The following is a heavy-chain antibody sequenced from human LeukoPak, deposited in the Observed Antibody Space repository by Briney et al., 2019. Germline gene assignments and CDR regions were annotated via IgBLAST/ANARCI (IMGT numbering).Heavy chain of an antibody. CDR3: GRVTTAIKGATYFDY. J-gene: IGHJ4*02. Sequence: GGSLRLSCAASGFTFISYSMNWVRQAPGKGLEWVSSISSSSSYIYYADSVKGRFTISRDNAKNSLYLQMNSLRAEDTAVYYCGRVTTAIKGATYFDYWGQGTLVTVSS. D-gene: IGHD4-11*01. CDR1: GFTFISYS. V-gene: IGHV3-21*01. CDR2: ISSSSSYI.